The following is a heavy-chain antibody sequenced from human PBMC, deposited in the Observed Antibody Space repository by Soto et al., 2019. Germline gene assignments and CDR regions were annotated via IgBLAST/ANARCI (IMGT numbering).Heavy chain of an antibody. V-gene: IGHV2-26*01. CDR2: IFSNDEK. CDR3: ARIRGWLYRHPDY. CDR1: GFSLSNARMG. Sequence: QVTLKESGPVLVNPTETLTLTCTVSGFSLSNARMGVSWIRQPPGKALEWLAHIFSNDEKSYSTSLKSRLTISKDTSKSQVVLTMTNMDPVDTATYYCARIRGWLYRHPDYWGQGTLVTVSS. J-gene: IGHJ4*02. D-gene: IGHD3-16*02.